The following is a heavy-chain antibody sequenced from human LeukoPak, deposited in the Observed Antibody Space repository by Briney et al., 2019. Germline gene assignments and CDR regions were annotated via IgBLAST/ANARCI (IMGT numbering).Heavy chain of an antibody. V-gene: IGHV3-74*01. J-gene: IGHJ4*02. Sequence: GGSLRLSCAASGFTFSSYWMHWVRQAPGKGLVWVSRINTDGSSTDYADSVKGRFTISRDNAKNSLYLQMNSLRAEDTAVYYCTRDTQLVRSFDYWGQGTLVTVSS. CDR1: GFTFSSYW. CDR3: TRDTQLVRSFDY. D-gene: IGHD6-13*01. CDR2: INTDGSST.